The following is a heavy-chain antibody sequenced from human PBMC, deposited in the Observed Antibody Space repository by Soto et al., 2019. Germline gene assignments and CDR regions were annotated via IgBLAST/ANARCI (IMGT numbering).Heavy chain of an antibody. CDR1: GYTFTDYF. V-gene: IGHV1-2*02. Sequence: QVQLVQSGAEVKKPGASVKVSCEASGYTFTDYFIHWVRQAPGQGLEWIGWINPYSGGADLSQKFQGRVTMTRDTSISTAYKEVSSLRSDDTAVFYCARLMHYSHSGGSSHSGFDMWGQGTLVTVSS. CDR2: INPYSGGA. CDR3: ARLMHYSHSGGSSHSGFDM. J-gene: IGHJ3*02. D-gene: IGHD2-21*01.